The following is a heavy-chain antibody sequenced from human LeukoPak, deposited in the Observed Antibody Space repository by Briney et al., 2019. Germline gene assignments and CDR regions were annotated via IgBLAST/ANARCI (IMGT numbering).Heavy chain of an antibody. Sequence: GGSLRLSCAASGFSFDDYAMHWVRQAPGKGLEWVSGISWNSDTIGYTDSVKGRFTISRDNSYNTVSLQMNSLRDEDTGVYFCAKGLDVWGKGATVTVSS. J-gene: IGHJ6*04. CDR3: AKGLDV. V-gene: IGHV3-9*01. CDR1: GFSFDDYA. CDR2: ISWNSDTI.